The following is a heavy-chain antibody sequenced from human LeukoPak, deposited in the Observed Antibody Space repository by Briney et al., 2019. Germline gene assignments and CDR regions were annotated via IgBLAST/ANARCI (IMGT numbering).Heavy chain of an antibody. CDR2: IRSKAYGGTT. J-gene: IGHJ4*02. Sequence: WIRQPPGKGLEWVGFIRSKAYGGTTEYAASVKGRFTISRDDSKSIAYLQMNSLKTEDTAVYYCTRGDYYDTSGYYFLFDYRGQGTLVTVSS. V-gene: IGHV3-49*02. CDR3: TRGDYYDTSGYYFLFDY. D-gene: IGHD3-22*01.